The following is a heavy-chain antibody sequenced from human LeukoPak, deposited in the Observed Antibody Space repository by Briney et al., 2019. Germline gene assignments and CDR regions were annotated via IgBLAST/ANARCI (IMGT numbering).Heavy chain of an antibody. D-gene: IGHD1-26*01. J-gene: IGHJ4*02. CDR2: IRYGGSNK. Sequence: GGSLRLSCAASGFTFSSYGMHWVRQAPGKGLEWVAFIRYGGSNKYYADSVKGRFTISRDNSKNTLYLQMNSLRAEDTAVYYCAKDLLPYSGSHGDYWGQGTLVTVSS. V-gene: IGHV3-30*02. CDR3: AKDLLPYSGSHGDY. CDR1: GFTFSSYG.